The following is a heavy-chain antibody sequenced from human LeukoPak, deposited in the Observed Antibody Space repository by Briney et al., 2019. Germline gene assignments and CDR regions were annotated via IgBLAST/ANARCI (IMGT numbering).Heavy chain of an antibody. J-gene: IGHJ6*03. CDR3: ARGYDFWSGHPFYYYYYMDV. CDR2: INTNTGNP. D-gene: IGHD3-3*01. Sequence: ASVKVSCKASGYTFTSYALNWVRQAPGQGLEWMGWINTNTGNPTYAQGFTGRFVFSLDTSVSTAYLQISSLKAEDTAVYYCARGYDFWSGHPFYYYYYMDVWGKGTTVTVSS. V-gene: IGHV7-4-1*02. CDR1: GYTFTSYA.